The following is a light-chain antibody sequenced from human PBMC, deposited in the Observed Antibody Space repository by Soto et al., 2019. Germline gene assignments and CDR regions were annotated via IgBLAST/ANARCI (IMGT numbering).Light chain of an antibody. CDR3: CSYAGTSTHTV. V-gene: IGLV2-23*02. CDR1: GSDVGGHKL. J-gene: IGLJ7*01. CDR2: EVS. Sequence: QSALTQPASVSGSPGPSIACSGAGTGSDVGGHKLVSWYQQHPDKAPKLMISEVSKRPSGISDRFSGSKSGSTASLTSSGLQAEDEADYYCCSYAGTSTHTVFGGGTQLTVL.